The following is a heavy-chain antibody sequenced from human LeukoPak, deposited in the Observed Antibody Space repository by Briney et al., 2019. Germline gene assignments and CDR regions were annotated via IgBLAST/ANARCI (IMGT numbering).Heavy chain of an antibody. J-gene: IGHJ6*03. CDR2: IYYSGST. CDR3: AREGQLVRGYYYYYMDV. CDR1: GGSISSYY. Sequence: SETLSLTCTVSGGSISSYYWSWIRQPPGKGLEWIGYIYYSGSTNYNPSLKSRVTISVDTSKNQFSLKLSSVTAADTAVYYCAREGQLVRGYYYYYMDVWGKGTTVTVSS. D-gene: IGHD6-6*01. V-gene: IGHV4-59*12.